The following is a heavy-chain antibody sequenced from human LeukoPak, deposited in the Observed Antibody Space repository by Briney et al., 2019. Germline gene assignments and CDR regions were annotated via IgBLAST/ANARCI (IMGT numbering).Heavy chain of an antibody. CDR1: GFTFSSYA. V-gene: IGHV3-30-3*01. CDR2: ISYDGSNK. D-gene: IGHD5-12*01. Sequence: GGSLRLSCAASGFTFSSYAMHWVRQAPGKGLEWVAVISYDGSNKYYADSVKGRFTISRDNSKNTLYLQMNSLRAEDTAVYYCARGGGYSGYGLPDAFDIWGQGTMVTVSS. J-gene: IGHJ3*02. CDR3: ARGGGYSGYGLPDAFDI.